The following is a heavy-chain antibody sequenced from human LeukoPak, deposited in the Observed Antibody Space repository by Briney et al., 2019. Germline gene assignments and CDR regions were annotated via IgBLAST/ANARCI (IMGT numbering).Heavy chain of an antibody. J-gene: IGHJ3*02. CDR1: GFTFSTYA. D-gene: IGHD2-8*01. V-gene: IGHV3-30*04. CDR2: ISYDGSSK. Sequence: PGGSLRLSCAASGFTFSTYAMHWVRQAPGKGLEWVAVISYDGSSKYYADSVKGRFTISRDNSKNTLYLQMNSLRAEDTAVYYCARARSNYANGDAFDIWVQGTMVTVSS. CDR3: ARARSNYANGDAFDI.